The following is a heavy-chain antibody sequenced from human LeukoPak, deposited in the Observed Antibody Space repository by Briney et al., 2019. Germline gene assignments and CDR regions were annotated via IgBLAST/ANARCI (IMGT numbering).Heavy chain of an antibody. CDR1: GFTFSSYS. J-gene: IGHJ3*02. CDR3: ARSYCRGGSCYSGDAFDI. D-gene: IGHD2-15*01. V-gene: IGHV3-21*01. Sequence: GGSLRLSCAASGFTFSSYSMNWVRQAPGKGLEWVSSITSSSSYIYYADSVKGRFTISRDNAKNSLYLQMNSLRAGDTAVYYCARSYCRGGSCYSGDAFDIWGQGTMVTVSS. CDR2: ITSSSSYI.